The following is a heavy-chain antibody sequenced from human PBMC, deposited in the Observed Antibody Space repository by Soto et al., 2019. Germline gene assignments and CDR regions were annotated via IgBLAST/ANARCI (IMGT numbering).Heavy chain of an antibody. V-gene: IGHV1-69*02. J-gene: IGHJ4*02. CDR2: IIPNLGIA. CDR1: GCTFTSYN. CDR3: ARGLPDPLNCGGACYHFDY. D-gene: IGHD2-21*01. Sequence: SVKVSCTASGCTFTSYNINWVRQAPGQGLEWMGRIIPNLGIANYAQKFQGRVTITADKSTSTAYMELSSLRSEDTAVYYCARGLPDPLNCGGACYHFDYWGQGTLVTVSS.